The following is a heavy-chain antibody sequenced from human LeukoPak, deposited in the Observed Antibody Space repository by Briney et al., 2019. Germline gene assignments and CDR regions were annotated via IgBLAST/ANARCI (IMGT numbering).Heavy chain of an antibody. D-gene: IGHD2-2*01. V-gene: IGHV3-21*01. J-gene: IGHJ6*03. CDR1: GFTFSSYS. Sequence: GGSLRLSCAASGFTFSSYSMNWVRQAPGKGLEWVSSISSSSSYIYYADSVKGRFTISRDNAKNSLYLQMNSLRAEDTAVYSCAKDSHHCNTCYFGYMDVWGKGTTVTVSS. CDR3: AKDSHHCNTCYFGYMDV. CDR2: ISSSSSYI.